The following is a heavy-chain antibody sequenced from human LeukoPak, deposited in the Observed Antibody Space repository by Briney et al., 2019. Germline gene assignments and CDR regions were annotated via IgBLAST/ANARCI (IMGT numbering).Heavy chain of an antibody. CDR1: GFTFSLYN. CDR3: AREGASNGYHYGMDV. V-gene: IGHV3-30*04. Sequence: GSLRLSCAGSGFTFSLYNMHWVRQAPGKGLEWVALISFGGSPKYYAGSVKGRFTISRDNSKNTLFLQMSSLKAEDTAIYYCAREGASNGYHYGMDVWGQGTTVSVS. CDR2: ISFGGSPK. J-gene: IGHJ6*01. D-gene: IGHD5-12*01.